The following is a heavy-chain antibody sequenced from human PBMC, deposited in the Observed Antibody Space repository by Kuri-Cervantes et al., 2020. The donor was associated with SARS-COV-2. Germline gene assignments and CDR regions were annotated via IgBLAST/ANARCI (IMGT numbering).Heavy chain of an antibody. CDR3: TTLIDY. Sequence: GESLKISCAASGFTFSSYAMSWVRQASGKGLEWVGRVRGKANYYATAYAASVKGRFTISRDDLKNMAYLQMNSLRTEDTAVYYCTTLIDYWGQGALVTVSS. CDR1: GFTFSSYA. J-gene: IGHJ4*02. V-gene: IGHV3-73*01. CDR2: VRGKANYYAT.